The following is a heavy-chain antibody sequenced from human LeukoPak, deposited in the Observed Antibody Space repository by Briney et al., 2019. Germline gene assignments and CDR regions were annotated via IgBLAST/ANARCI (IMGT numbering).Heavy chain of an antibody. V-gene: IGHV3-49*04. CDR3: TRELGYCTNGVCYRAYYFDY. J-gene: IGHJ4*02. D-gene: IGHD2-8*01. Sequence: GGSLRLSCTASGFTFGDYAMSWVRQAPGKGLEWVSFIRSKAYGGTTEYAASVKGRFPISRDDSKSIAFLQMNSLKTEDTAVYYCTRELGYCTNGVCYRAYYFDYWGQGTLVTVSS. CDR1: GFTFGDYA. CDR2: IRSKAYGGTT.